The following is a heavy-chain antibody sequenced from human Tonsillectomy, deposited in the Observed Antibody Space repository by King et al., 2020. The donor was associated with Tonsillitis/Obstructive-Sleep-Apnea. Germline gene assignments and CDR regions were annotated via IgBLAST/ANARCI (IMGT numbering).Heavy chain of an antibody. Sequence: VQLVESGAEVKKPGESLKISCKGSGYSFTNYWNGWVRQMPGKGLEWMGIIYPDDSDTIYSPSFQGQVTISADKSISTAYLQWRSRKASDTAMYYCARLGGGSWTTYFDYWCQGTLVTVSS. J-gene: IGHJ4*02. D-gene: IGHD6-13*01. CDR2: IYPDDSDT. CDR3: ARLGGGSWTTYFDY. V-gene: IGHV5-51*03. CDR1: GYSFTNYW.